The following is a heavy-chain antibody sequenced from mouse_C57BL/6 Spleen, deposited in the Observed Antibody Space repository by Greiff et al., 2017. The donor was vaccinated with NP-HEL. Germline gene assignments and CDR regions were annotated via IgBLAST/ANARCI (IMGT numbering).Heavy chain of an antibody. V-gene: IGHV5-4*01. CDR3: ARDQGYYYGRSYWYFDV. Sequence: EVNLVESGGGLVKPGGSLKLSCAASGFTFSSYAMSWVRQTPEKRLEWVATISDGGSYTSYPDNVKGRFTFSRANAKNTLYLQMSHRKSEDTAMYYCARDQGYYYGRSYWYFDVWGTGTTVTVSS. CDR2: ISDGGSYT. D-gene: IGHD1-1*01. CDR1: GFTFSSYA. J-gene: IGHJ1*03.